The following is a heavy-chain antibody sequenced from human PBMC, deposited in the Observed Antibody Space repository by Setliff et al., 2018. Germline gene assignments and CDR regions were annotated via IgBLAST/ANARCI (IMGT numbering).Heavy chain of an antibody. V-gene: IGHV1-46*01. D-gene: IGHD3-3*01. Sequence: ASVKVSCKASGYTFTSYYMHWVRQAPGQGLEWMGIINPSGGSTSYAQKFQGRVTMTRDTSTSTVYMELRSLRSDDTAVYYCARMAGWESAPRFITIFGVVDYWGQGTLVTVSS. J-gene: IGHJ4*02. CDR2: INPSGGST. CDR3: ARMAGWESAPRFITIFGVVDY. CDR1: GYTFTSYY.